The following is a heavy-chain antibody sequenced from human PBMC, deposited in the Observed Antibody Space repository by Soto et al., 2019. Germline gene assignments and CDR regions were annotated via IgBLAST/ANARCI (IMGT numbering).Heavy chain of an antibody. CDR3: ARGYYYGSGSYYNRSYYGMDV. CDR2: IIPIFGTA. V-gene: IGHV1-69*13. CDR1: GGTFSSYA. D-gene: IGHD3-10*01. Sequence: SVKVSCKAAGGTFSSYAISWVRQAPGQGLEWMGGIIPIFGTANYAQKFQGRVTITADESTSTAYMELSSLRSEDTAVYYCARGYYYGSGSYYNRSYYGMDVWGQGTTVTVSS. J-gene: IGHJ6*02.